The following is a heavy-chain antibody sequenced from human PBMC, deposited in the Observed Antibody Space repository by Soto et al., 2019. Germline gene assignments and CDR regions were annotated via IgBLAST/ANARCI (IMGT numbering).Heavy chain of an antibody. CDR2: IIPIFGTA. V-gene: IGHV1-69*01. Sequence: VKVSCKASGGTFSSYAISWVRQAPGQGLEWMGGIIPIFGTANYAQKFQGRVTITADESTSTAYMELSSLRSEDTAVYYCASQYYYDSSGYHLLDAFDIWGQGTMVTVSS. D-gene: IGHD3-22*01. CDR1: GGTFSSYA. CDR3: ASQYYYDSSGYHLLDAFDI. J-gene: IGHJ3*02.